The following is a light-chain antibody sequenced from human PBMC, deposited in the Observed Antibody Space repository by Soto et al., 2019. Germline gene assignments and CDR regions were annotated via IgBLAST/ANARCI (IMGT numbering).Light chain of an antibody. Sequence: IQLTQSPSSLSASVGDRVTITCRASQGISSFLAWYQQKPGKAPKLLIYGASTLQGGVPSRFSGSGSGTDFTLTIGSLQPEDFATDYCQQLNSCPIPFGPGTKVDSK. CDR1: QGISSF. J-gene: IGKJ3*01. V-gene: IGKV1-9*01. CDR2: GAS. CDR3: QQLNSCPIP.